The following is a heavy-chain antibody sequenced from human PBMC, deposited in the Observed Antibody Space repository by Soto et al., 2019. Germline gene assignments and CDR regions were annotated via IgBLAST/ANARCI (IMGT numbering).Heavy chain of an antibody. CDR3: ARSLQVTALSYYYYYGMDV. J-gene: IGHJ6*02. CDR1: GYSFTSYW. Sequence: PGESLKISCKGSGYSFTSYWIGWVRQMPGKGLEWMGIIHPGDSDTRYSPSFQGQVTISADKSISTAYLQWSSLKASDTAMYYCARSLQVTALSYYYYYGMDVWGQGTTVTVS. V-gene: IGHV5-51*01. CDR2: IHPGDSDT. D-gene: IGHD2-21*02.